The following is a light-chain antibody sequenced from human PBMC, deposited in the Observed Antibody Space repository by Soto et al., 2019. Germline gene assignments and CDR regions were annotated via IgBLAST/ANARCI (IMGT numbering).Light chain of an antibody. V-gene: IGLV3-9*01. Sequence: SYELTQPLSVSVALGQTARITCGGNNIGSKSVHWYQQRPGQAPVLVIYRETNRPSGIPERFSGSNSGNTATLTINRAQAGDEADYYCQVWDSSTAHFVFGTGTKLTVL. CDR1: NIGSKS. CDR2: RET. CDR3: QVWDSSTAHFV. J-gene: IGLJ1*01.